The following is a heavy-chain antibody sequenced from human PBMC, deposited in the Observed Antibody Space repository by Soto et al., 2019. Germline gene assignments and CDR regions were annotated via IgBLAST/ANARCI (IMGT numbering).Heavy chain of an antibody. CDR1: GFSLSKARMG. J-gene: IGHJ4*02. CDR2: IFWNDER. D-gene: IGHD1-26*01. V-gene: IGHV2-26*01. CDR3: ARALREGLPIYYFDS. Sequence: QVTLKESGPVLVKPTETLTLTCTVSGFSLSKARMGVSWIRQPPGKALEWLAHIFWNDERSYNTSLKSRLTISRDTSKSQVVLTMPNVDPVDTGTYFCARALREGLPIYYFDSWGQGTLFTVSS.